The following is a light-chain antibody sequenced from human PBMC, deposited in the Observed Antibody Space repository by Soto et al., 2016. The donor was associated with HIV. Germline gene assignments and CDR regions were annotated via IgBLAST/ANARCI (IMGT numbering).Light chain of an antibody. J-gene: IGKJ1*01. CDR3: QQYNSYPWT. CDR2: RAS. Sequence: DIQMTQSPSTVSASVGDRVTITCRASQSISSNWLAWFQQKPGKAPRLLIYRASDLETGVPSRFSGSGSGTEFTLTISGLQPDDFANYYCQQYNSYPWTFGQGTKVEIK. V-gene: IGKV1-5*03. CDR1: QSISSNW.